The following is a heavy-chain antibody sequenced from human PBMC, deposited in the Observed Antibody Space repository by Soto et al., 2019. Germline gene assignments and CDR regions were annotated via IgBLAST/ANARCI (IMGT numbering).Heavy chain of an antibody. CDR1: GYTFTGYY. D-gene: IGHD6-19*01. V-gene: IGHV1-2*04. CDR3: ATARACIAGAGDAEYYFDY. CDR2: LNPNSGGT. Sequence: ASVKVSCNASGYTFTGYYVHWVRPAPGQGLEWMGWLNPNSGGTNYAQNFQGWVSMTRDTSISTVYMELSRLRSDDRAVYYCATARACIAGAGDAEYYFDYWGRGTLVTVSS. J-gene: IGHJ4*02.